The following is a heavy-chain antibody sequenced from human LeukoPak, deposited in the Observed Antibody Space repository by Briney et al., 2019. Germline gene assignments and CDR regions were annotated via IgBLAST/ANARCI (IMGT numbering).Heavy chain of an antibody. CDR2: ISSSGSTI. D-gene: IGHD2-2*01. Sequence: GGSLRLSCAASGFTFSSYEMNWVRQAPGKGLGWVSYISSSGSTIYYADSVKGRFTISRDNAKNSLYLQMNSLRAEDTAVYYCARYGCSSTSCYRYYFDYWGQGTLVTVSS. J-gene: IGHJ4*02. CDR3: ARYGCSSTSCYRYYFDY. CDR1: GFTFSSYE. V-gene: IGHV3-48*03.